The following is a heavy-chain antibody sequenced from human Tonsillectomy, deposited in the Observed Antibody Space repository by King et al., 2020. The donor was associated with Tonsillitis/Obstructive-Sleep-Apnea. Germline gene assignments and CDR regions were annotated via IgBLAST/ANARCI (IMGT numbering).Heavy chain of an antibody. CDR2: INPSGGST. CDR3: AREDASGTYFQFSYRMDV. D-gene: IGHD3-10*01. Sequence: QLVQSGAEVKKPGASVKVSCKASGYTFASYYIHWVRQAPGQGLEWMGIINPSGGSTNYAQKFQGRVTMTRDTSTNTVYMEMSSVRSEDTAVYFCAREDASGTYFQFSYRMDVWGQGTTVTVSS. V-gene: IGHV1-46*01. J-gene: IGHJ6*02. CDR1: GYTFASYY.